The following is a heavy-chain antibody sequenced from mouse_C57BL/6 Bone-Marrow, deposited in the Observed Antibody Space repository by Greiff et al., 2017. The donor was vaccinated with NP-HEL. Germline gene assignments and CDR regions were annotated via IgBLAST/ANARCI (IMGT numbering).Heavy chain of an antibody. V-gene: IGHV3-6*01. CDR2: ISYDGSN. D-gene: IGHD1-1*01. J-gene: IGHJ1*03. Sequence: EVQRVESGPGLVKPSQSLSLTCSVTGFSITSGYYWNWIRQFPGNKLEWMGYISYDGSNNYNPSLKNRISITRDTSKNQFFLKLNSVTTEDTATYYCARPPIYYYGSSYWYFDVWGTGTTVTVSS. CDR1: GFSITSGYY. CDR3: ARPPIYYYGSSYWYFDV.